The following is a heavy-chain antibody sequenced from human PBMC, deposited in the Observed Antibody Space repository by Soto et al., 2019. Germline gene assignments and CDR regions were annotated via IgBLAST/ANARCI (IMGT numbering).Heavy chain of an antibody. V-gene: IGHV3-66*01. CDR3: AREATVPLGDAFDI. CDR1: GFTVSSNY. Sequence: EVQLVESGGGLVQPGGSLRLSCAASGFTVSSNYMSWVRQAPGKGLEWVSVIYSGGSTYYADSVKGRFTISRDHSKNTLYLQVHSLRAEDTAVYYCAREATVPLGDAFDIWGQGTLVTVSS. D-gene: IGHD4-17*01. J-gene: IGHJ3*02. CDR2: IYSGGST.